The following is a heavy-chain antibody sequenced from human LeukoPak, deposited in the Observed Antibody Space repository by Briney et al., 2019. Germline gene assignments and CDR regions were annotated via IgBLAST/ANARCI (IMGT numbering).Heavy chain of an antibody. Sequence: GGSLRLSCAASGFTFDDHGMSWVRQAPGKGLEWVSGINWNGGSTGYADSVKGRFTISRDNAKNSLYLQMNSLRAEDTALYYCARVGYYYDSSGYFDYWGQGTLVTVSS. V-gene: IGHV3-20*04. J-gene: IGHJ4*02. CDR3: ARVGYYYDSSGYFDY. D-gene: IGHD3-22*01. CDR1: GFTFDDHG. CDR2: INWNGGST.